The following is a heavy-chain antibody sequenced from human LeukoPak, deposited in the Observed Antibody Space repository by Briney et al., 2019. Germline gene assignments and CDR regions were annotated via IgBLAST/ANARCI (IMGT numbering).Heavy chain of an antibody. V-gene: IGHV4-31*03. Sequence: PSETLSLTCTVSGGSISSGGYYWSWIRQHPGKGLEWIGYIYYSGSTYYNPSLKSRVTISVDTSKNQFSLKLSSVTAADTAVYYCARGDGYSSSWSTPPFDYWGQGTLVTVSS. D-gene: IGHD6-13*01. CDR1: GGSISSGGYY. J-gene: IGHJ4*02. CDR3: ARGDGYSSSWSTPPFDY. CDR2: IYYSGST.